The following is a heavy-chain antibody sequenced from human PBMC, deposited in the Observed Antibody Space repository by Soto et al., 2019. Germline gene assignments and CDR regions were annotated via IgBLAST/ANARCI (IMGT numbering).Heavy chain of an antibody. CDR2: ISSSGGFT. CDR3: TKDRDYATDWYTGDY. J-gene: IGHJ4*02. Sequence: WGSLRLSCAASGFTFSGYAMSWVRQAPGKGLEWVSGISSSGGFTYYEDSVKGRFTISRDNSRNTLYLQMNSLRAEDTAVYYCTKDRDYATDWYTGDYWGQGTQVTVSS. D-gene: IGHD2-2*01. CDR1: GFTFSGYA. V-gene: IGHV3-23*01.